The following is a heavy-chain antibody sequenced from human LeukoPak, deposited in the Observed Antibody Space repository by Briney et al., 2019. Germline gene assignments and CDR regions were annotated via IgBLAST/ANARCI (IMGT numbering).Heavy chain of an antibody. CDR3: ARDDYGDYVNY. D-gene: IGHD4-17*01. Sequence: GGSLRLSCVGSGFSVSSNYMNWVRQAPGRGLDWVSVIYSDGRTFYADSVKGRFTSSRDNSKNTVDLQMNNLGADDTAVYYCARDDYGDYVNYWGQGTLVTVSS. J-gene: IGHJ4*02. V-gene: IGHV3-53*01. CDR2: IYSDGRT. CDR1: GFSVSSNY.